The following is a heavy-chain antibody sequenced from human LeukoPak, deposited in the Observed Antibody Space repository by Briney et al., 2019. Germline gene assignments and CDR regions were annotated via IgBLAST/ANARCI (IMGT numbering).Heavy chain of an antibody. CDR3: ARDSNSGSLDS. D-gene: IGHD1-26*01. V-gene: IGHV3-33*01. CDR2: IWYDGSNK. Sequence: GGSLRLSCAASGFSFSYYGMHWVRQAPGKGPEWVALIWYDGSNKYYADFMKGRVTISRDNPKNTVFLLLNSLRAEDTAVYYCARDSNSGSLDSWGQGTLVTVSS. J-gene: IGHJ4*02. CDR1: GFSFSYYG.